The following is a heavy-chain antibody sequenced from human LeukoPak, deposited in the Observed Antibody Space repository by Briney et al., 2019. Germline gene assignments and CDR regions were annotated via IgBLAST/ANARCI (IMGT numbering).Heavy chain of an antibody. CDR1: GFTFSTYP. CDR3: AKRGSKSGSLQGGFDY. Sequence: GGSLRLSCTASGFTFSTYPMSWVRQVPGKGLEWVSAIGAGGTTYYADSVKGRFTISRDNSKNTLYMQMTSLRAEDTAVYYCAKRGSKSGSLQGGFDYWGQGTLVTVSS. CDR2: IGAGGTT. J-gene: IGHJ4*02. V-gene: IGHV3-23*01. D-gene: IGHD3-3*01.